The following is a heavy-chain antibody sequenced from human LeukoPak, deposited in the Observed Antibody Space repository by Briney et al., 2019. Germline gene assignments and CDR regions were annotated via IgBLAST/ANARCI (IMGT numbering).Heavy chain of an antibody. CDR3: AKVSGRYSSGWYEFHFDY. D-gene: IGHD6-19*01. J-gene: IGHJ4*02. Sequence: GGSLRLSCAASGFTFDDYAMHWVRQAPGKGLEWVSGISWNSGSIGYADSVKGRFTISRDNAKNSLYLQMNSLRAEDTALYYCAKVSGRYSSGWYEFHFDYWGQGTLVTVSS. V-gene: IGHV3-9*01. CDR2: ISWNSGSI. CDR1: GFTFDDYA.